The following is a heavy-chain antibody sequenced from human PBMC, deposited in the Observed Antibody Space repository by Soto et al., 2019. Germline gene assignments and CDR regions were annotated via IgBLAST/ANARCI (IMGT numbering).Heavy chain of an antibody. CDR2: IFSNDAK. Sequence: QVTLKESGPVLVKPTETLTLTCTVSGFSLRNTRMGVSWIRQSPGKALEWLAHIFSNDAKSYSPSLKSRLAISRDTPKSQVVLTMTNVAPMDTATYYCARSLYVDYVHWYFDLWGRGTLVTVSS. V-gene: IGHV2-26*01. J-gene: IGHJ2*01. D-gene: IGHD4-17*01. CDR1: GFSLRNTRMG. CDR3: ARSLYVDYVHWYFDL.